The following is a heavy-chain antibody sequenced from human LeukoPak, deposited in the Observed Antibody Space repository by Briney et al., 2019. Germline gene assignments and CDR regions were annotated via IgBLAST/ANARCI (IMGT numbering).Heavy chain of an antibody. D-gene: IGHD6-13*01. Sequence: GGSLRLSCAVSGFTFSSCSMNWVRQAPGKGLEWVSYISSSSSTIYYADSVKGPFTISRDNARNSLYLQMNSLRDEDSAVYYCARDPHIAAAGTIFDYWGQGTLVSVSS. CDR1: GFTFSSCS. J-gene: IGHJ4*02. CDR2: ISSSSSTI. CDR3: ARDPHIAAAGTIFDY. V-gene: IGHV3-48*02.